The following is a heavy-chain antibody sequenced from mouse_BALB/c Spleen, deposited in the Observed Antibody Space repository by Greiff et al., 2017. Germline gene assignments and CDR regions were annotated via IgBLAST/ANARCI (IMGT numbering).Heavy chain of an antibody. D-gene: IGHD2-4*01. CDR3: TRSTMITTAYAMDY. CDR1: GYSFTSYW. CDR2: IYPGNSDT. Sequence: VQLQQSGTVLARPGASVKMSCKASGYSFTSYWMHWVKQRPGQGLEWIGAIYPGNSDTSYNQKFKGKAKLTAVTSASTAYMELSSLTNEDSAVYYCTRSTMITTAYAMDYWGQGTSVTVSS. J-gene: IGHJ4*01. V-gene: IGHV1-5*01.